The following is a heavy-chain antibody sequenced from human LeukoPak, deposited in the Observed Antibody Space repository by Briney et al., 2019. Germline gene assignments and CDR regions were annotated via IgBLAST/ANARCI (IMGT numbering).Heavy chain of an antibody. V-gene: IGHV3-23*01. CDR1: GFTFSSYA. CDR3: AKTTTGYSSGRFPGWPVDY. J-gene: IGHJ4*02. D-gene: IGHD6-19*01. CDR2: IFGSGGST. Sequence: GGSLRHSCAASGFTFSSYAMYWVRQAPGKGLEWVSGIFGSGGSTHYADSVKGRFTISRDNSKNTVYLQMNSLRAEDTAVYYCAKTTTGYSSGRFPGWPVDYWGQGTLVTVSS.